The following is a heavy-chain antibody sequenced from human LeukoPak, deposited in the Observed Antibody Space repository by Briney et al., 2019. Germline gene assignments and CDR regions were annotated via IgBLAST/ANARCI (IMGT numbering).Heavy chain of an antibody. Sequence: PGGSLRLSCAASGFTFSNYAMSWVRQAPGKGLEWVSVIYSGGSTYYADSVKGRFTISRDNSKNTLYLQMNSLRAEDTAVYYCAKGGGRGSYIFDYWGQGTLVTVSS. CDR2: IYSGGST. J-gene: IGHJ4*02. CDR3: AKGGGRGSYIFDY. D-gene: IGHD1-26*01. V-gene: IGHV3-23*03. CDR1: GFTFSNYA.